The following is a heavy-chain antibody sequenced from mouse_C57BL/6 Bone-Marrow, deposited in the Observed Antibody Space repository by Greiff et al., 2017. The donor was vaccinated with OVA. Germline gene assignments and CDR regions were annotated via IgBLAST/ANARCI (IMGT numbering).Heavy chain of an antibody. J-gene: IGHJ2*01. V-gene: IGHV14-4*01. CDR3: TTTPLGDYYGSEIDY. CDR1: GFNIKDDY. CDR2: IDPENGDT. D-gene: IGHD1-1*01. Sequence: DVQLQESGAELVRPGASVKLSCTASGFNIKDDYMHWVKQRPEQGLEWIGWIDPENGDTEYASKFQGKATITADTSSNTAYLQLSSLTSEDTAVYYCTTTPLGDYYGSEIDYWGQGTTLTVSS.